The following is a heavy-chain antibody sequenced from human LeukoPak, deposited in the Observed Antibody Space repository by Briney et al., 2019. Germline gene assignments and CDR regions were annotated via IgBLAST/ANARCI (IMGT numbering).Heavy chain of an antibody. V-gene: IGHV1-8*01. CDR3: AIVGYDSSGNAFDI. Sequence: ASVKGSCKASEYTFTSYDINWVRQATGQGLEWMGWMNPNSGNTGYAQKFQGRVTMTRNTSISTAYMELSSLRSEDTAVYYCAIVGYDSSGNAFDIWGQGTMVTVSS. CDR1: EYTFTSYD. D-gene: IGHD3-22*01. CDR2: MNPNSGNT. J-gene: IGHJ3*02.